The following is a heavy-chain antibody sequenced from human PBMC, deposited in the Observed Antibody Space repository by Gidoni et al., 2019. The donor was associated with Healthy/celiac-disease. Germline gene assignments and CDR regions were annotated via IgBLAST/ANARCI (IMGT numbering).Heavy chain of an antibody. D-gene: IGHD2-2*01. V-gene: IGHV4-34*01. CDR2: INHSRST. CDR1: GGSFSGYY. CDR3: ARYCSSTSCYYAFDI. Sequence: QVQLQQWGEGLLKPSETLSLTCAVYGGSFSGYYGSWIRKPPGKGLEWIGEINHSRSTNYNPSLKSRVTISVDTSKNQFSLKLSSVTAADTAVYYCARYCSSTSCYYAFDIWGQGTMVTVSS. J-gene: IGHJ3*02.